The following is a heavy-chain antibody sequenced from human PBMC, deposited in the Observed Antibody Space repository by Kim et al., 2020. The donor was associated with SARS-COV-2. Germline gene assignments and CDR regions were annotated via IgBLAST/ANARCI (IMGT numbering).Heavy chain of an antibody. V-gene: IGHV6-1*01. D-gene: IGHD2-2*01. J-gene: IGHJ3*02. CDR2: TYYRSKWYN. CDR1: GDSVSSNSAA. CDR3: AREGRWVYCSSTSCYGHAFDI. Sequence: SQTLSLTCAISGDSVSSNSAAWNWIRQSPSRGLEWLGRTYYRSKWYNDYAVSVKSRITINPDTSKNQFSLQLNSVTPEDTAVYYCAREGRWVYCSSTSCYGHAFDIWGQGTMVTVSS.